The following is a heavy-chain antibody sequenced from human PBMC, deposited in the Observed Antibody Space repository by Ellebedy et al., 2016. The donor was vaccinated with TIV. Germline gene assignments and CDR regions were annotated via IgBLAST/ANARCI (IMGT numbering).Heavy chain of an antibody. V-gene: IGHV3-30*02. D-gene: IGHD5-12*01. CDR2: VRFDGSHK. CDR1: GFTFSTYG. CDR3: AKEYSDSDDYYGMDV. J-gene: IGHJ6*02. Sequence: GGSLRLSCEASGFTFSTYGMNWVRQAPGKGLEWVAFVRFDGSHKYYAESLKGRVTISRDNSKKTLSLEMNSLRDEDTAVYYYAKEYSDSDDYYGMDVWGQGTTVTVSS.